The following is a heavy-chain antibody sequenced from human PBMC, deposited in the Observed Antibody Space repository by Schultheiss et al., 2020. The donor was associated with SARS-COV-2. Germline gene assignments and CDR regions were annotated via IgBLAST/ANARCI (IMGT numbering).Heavy chain of an antibody. J-gene: IGHJ5*02. CDR3: ARGGRWYYYNWFDP. CDR2: IYHSGST. V-gene: IGHV4-39*07. CDR1: GGSISSSSYY. D-gene: IGHD2/OR15-2a*01. Sequence: SCTVSGGSISSSSYYWSWIRQPAGKGLEWIGRIYHSGSTYYNPSLKSRVTISVDRSKNQFSLKLSSVTAADTAVYYCARGGRWYYYNWFDPWGQGTLVTVSS.